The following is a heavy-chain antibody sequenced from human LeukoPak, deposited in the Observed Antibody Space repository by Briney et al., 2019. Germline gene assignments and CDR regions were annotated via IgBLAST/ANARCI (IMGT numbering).Heavy chain of an antibody. V-gene: IGHV4-34*01. J-gene: IGHJ6*02. Sequence: SETLSLTCAVYGGSFSGYYWSWIRQPPGKGLEWIGEINHSGSTNYNPSLRSRVTISVDTSKNQFSLKLSSVTAADTAVYYCSVNYYYYYGMDVWGQGTTVTVSS. CDR3: SVNYYYYYGMDV. CDR1: GGSFSGYY. CDR2: INHSGST.